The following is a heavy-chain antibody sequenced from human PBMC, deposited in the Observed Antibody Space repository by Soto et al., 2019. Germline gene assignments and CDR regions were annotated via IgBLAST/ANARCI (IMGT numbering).Heavy chain of an antibody. Sequence: GESLKISCKGSGYSFTSYWIGWVRQMPGKGLEWMGIIYPGDSDTRYSPSFQGQVTISADKSISTAYLQWSSLKASDTAMYYCARLGYAYCGGDCPETNYYYYGMDVSGQGTTVTVYS. V-gene: IGHV5-51*01. J-gene: IGHJ6*02. CDR3: ARLGYAYCGGDCPETNYYYYGMDV. CDR2: IYPGDSDT. CDR1: GYSFTSYW. D-gene: IGHD2-21*02.